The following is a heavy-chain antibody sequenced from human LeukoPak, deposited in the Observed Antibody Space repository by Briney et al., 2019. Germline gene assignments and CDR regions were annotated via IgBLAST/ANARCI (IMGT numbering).Heavy chain of an antibody. CDR2: ISGVGATT. J-gene: IGHJ4*02. V-gene: IGHV3-43*02. CDR3: AKEGPIAVLHYFDY. Sequence: LTPARSPPTSSVVVYATGCGSQAAREWRESVSLISGVGATTYYADSVECPCTFSRDNSKNYLYLKMNSLRTEDTVLYSCAKEGPIAVLHYFDYWGQGTLVPVSS. D-gene: IGHD6-19*01. CDR1: TSSVVVYA.